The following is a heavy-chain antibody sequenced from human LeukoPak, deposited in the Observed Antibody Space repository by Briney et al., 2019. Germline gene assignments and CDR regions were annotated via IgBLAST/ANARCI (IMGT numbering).Heavy chain of an antibody. V-gene: IGHV3-48*04. D-gene: IGHD7-27*01. Sequence: PGGSLRLSCAASGFTFSSYSMTWVRQAPGKGLEWVSYISSSGSTIYYADSVKGRFTISRDNAKNSLYLQMNSLRAEDTAVYYCARDWGRGAFFDYWGQGTLVTVSS. J-gene: IGHJ4*02. CDR3: ARDWGRGAFFDY. CDR2: ISSSGSTI. CDR1: GFTFSSYS.